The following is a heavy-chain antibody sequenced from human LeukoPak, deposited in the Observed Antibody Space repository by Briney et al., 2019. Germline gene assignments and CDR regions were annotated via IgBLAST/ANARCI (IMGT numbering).Heavy chain of an antibody. Sequence: SETLSLTCTVSGGSISSSSYYWGWIRQPPGKGLEWIGSIYYSGSTYYNPSLKSRVTISVDTSKNQFSLKLSSVTAADTAVYYCASSRRGVIGYWGQGTLVTVSS. CDR2: IYYSGST. CDR3: ASSRRGVIGY. CDR1: GGSISSSSYY. V-gene: IGHV4-39*07. D-gene: IGHD3-10*01. J-gene: IGHJ4*02.